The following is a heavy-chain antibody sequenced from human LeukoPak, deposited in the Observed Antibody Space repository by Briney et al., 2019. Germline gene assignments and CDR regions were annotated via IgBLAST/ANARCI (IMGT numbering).Heavy chain of an antibody. Sequence: ASVKVSCKASGYTFTGYYMHWVRQAPGQGLEWMGWINPNSGGTNYAQKFQGRVTMTRDTSISTAYMELRSLRSDDTAVYYCARDDKELLWFGELFSYYYYMDVWGKGTTVTISS. CDR1: GYTFTGYY. J-gene: IGHJ6*03. V-gene: IGHV1-2*02. CDR3: ARDDKELLWFGELFSYYYYMDV. D-gene: IGHD3-10*01. CDR2: INPNSGGT.